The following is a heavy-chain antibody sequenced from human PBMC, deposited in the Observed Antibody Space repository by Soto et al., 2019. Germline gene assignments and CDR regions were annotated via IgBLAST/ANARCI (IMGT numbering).Heavy chain of an antibody. V-gene: IGHV3-30*04. D-gene: IGHD3-22*01. Sequence: GGSLRLSCVGSGFTFGSHAMNWVRQAPGKGLEWVSVIAFDGSNKYYADSVRGRFTISRDNSKNTLFLQMDSLRPDDSAIYYCARSYGPFYDSSYYGLARNYFDYWGQGTLVTVSS. CDR1: GFTFGSHA. CDR2: IAFDGSNK. CDR3: ARSYGPFYDSSYYGLARNYFDY. J-gene: IGHJ4*02.